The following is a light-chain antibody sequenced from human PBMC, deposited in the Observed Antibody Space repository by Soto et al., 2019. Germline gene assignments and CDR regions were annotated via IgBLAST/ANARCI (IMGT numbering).Light chain of an antibody. CDR2: AAS. CDR3: QHYNNWPPLT. J-gene: IGKJ4*01. V-gene: IGKV3-15*01. Sequence: EIVRTQSPATLSVSPGQRVTLSCRASQSVSSNLAWYQQKPGQPPRFLIFAASTRATGIPARFSGSGSGTELPLTISSLQSEDFGIYYCQHYNNWPPLTFGGGTKVEIK. CDR1: QSVSSN.